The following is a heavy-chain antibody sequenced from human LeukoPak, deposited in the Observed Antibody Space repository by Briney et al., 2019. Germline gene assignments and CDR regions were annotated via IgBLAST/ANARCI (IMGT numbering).Heavy chain of an antibody. V-gene: IGHV1-69*06. Sequence: ASVKVSCKASGGTFSSYDISWVRQAPGQGLEWMGGIMPISGRANYAQKFQGRVTITADKPTNTAYMELSSLRSEDTAVYYCASGRTDIVVVPATLRNYYFDYWGQGTPVTVSS. CDR2: IMPISGRA. CDR3: ASGRTDIVVVPATLRNYYFDY. CDR1: GGTFSSYD. J-gene: IGHJ4*02. D-gene: IGHD2-2*01.